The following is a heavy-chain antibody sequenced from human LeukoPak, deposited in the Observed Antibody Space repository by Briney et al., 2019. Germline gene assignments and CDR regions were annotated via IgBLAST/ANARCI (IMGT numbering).Heavy chain of an antibody. D-gene: IGHD4-11*01. V-gene: IGHV3-74*01. CDR3: AKDVGLTTVINWFDP. CDR1: GFTFSSYW. CDR2: INTDGSRI. Sequence: PGGSLRLSCAASGFTFSSYWMHWVRQAPGKGRVWVSRINTDGSRITYADSVKGRFTISRDNSKNTLYLQMNSLRAEDTAVYYCAKDVGLTTVINWFDPWGQGTLVTVSS. J-gene: IGHJ5*02.